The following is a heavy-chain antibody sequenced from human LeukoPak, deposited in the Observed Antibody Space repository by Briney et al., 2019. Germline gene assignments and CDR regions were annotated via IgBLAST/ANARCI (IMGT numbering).Heavy chain of an antibody. CDR1: GGSFSGYY. V-gene: IGHV4-34*09. Sequence: SETLSLTCAVYGGSFSGYYWSWIRQPPGKGLEWIGEINHSGSTNYNPSLKSRVSISLDTSKNQVSLKLTSVTAADTAVYYCARGADYGGNSVPFDYWGQGTLVTVSS. CDR3: ARGADYGGNSVPFDY. D-gene: IGHD4-23*01. J-gene: IGHJ4*02. CDR2: INHSGST.